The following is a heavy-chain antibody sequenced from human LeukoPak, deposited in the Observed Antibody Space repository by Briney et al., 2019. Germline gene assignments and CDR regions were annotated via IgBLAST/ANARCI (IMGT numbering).Heavy chain of an antibody. V-gene: IGHV4-59*11. CDR2: IYYSGST. CDR1: GGSISSHY. D-gene: IGHD3-22*01. CDR3: ARVFHYYDSSGCLDY. J-gene: IGHJ4*02. Sequence: SETLSLTCTVSGGSISSHYWSWIRQPPGKGLEWIGYIYYSGSTNYNPSLKSRVTISVDTSKNQFSLKLSSVTAADTAVYYCARVFHYYDSSGCLDYWGQGTLVTVSS.